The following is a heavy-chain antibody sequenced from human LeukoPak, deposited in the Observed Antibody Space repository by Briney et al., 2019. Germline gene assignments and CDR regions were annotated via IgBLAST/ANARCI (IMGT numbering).Heavy chain of an antibody. CDR1: GFTFNTHT. V-gene: IGHV3-23*01. D-gene: IGHD4-17*01. CDR3: AKEVLDYEIPYWYFDL. CDR2: MSGSGDDT. Sequence: PGGSLLLSCSASGFTFNTHTMSWVRQAPGKGLEWVSAMSGSGDDTYYADSVKGRFTISRDNSKNTLYLQMSSLRAEDTAIYHCAKEVLDYEIPYWYFDLWGLGTLVTVSS. J-gene: IGHJ2*01.